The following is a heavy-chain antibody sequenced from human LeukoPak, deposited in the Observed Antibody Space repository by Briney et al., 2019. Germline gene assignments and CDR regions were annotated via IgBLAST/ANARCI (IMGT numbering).Heavy chain of an antibody. CDR2: ISSNGYNT. V-gene: IGHV3-64*01. D-gene: IGHD4-23*01. CDR3: ARETYGGNDF. Sequence: GGSLRLSCAASGLMFSDYAIHWVRQAPGKRPEYVSAISSNGYNTYYGNSVRGRFTISRDNSNNMVFLQMGSLGREDTAVYYCARETYGGNDFWGQGALVTVSS. J-gene: IGHJ4*02. CDR1: GLMFSDYA.